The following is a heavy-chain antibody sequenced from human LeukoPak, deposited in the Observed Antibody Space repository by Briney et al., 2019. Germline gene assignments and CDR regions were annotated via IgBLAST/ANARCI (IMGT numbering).Heavy chain of an antibody. Sequence: ASVKVSCKASGGTFSSYAISWVRQAPGQGLEWMGMINPSGGSTSYAQKFQGRVTMTRDTSTSTVYMELSSLRSEDTAVYYCARDLSSRLPFDYWGQGTLVTVSS. CDR1: GGTFSSYA. CDR3: ARDLSSRLPFDY. D-gene: IGHD2-15*01. V-gene: IGHV1-46*01. J-gene: IGHJ4*02. CDR2: INPSGGST.